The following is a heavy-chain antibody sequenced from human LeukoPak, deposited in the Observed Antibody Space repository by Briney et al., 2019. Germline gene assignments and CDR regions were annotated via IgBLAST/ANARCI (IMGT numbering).Heavy chain of an antibody. J-gene: IGHJ6*03. CDR2: IYSGGST. CDR1: GFTVSINY. CDR3: AKDHLKDDFWSGFRAYYYYYMDV. D-gene: IGHD3-3*01. V-gene: IGHV3-53*05. Sequence: GGSLRLSCAASGFTVSINYMSWVRHAPGKGLGWVSVIYSGGSTYYAESVKGRFTISRDDTKNTLYLQMKSLRAEDTAVYYCAKDHLKDDFWSGFRAYYYYYMDVWGKGTTVTVSS.